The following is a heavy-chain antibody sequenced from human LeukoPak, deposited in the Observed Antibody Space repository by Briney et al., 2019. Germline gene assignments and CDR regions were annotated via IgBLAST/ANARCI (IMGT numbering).Heavy chain of an antibody. D-gene: IGHD3-10*01. CDR1: GFTFGSHA. J-gene: IGHJ3*01. V-gene: IGHV3-23*01. CDR2: IGSSVSGGGAIT. Sequence: GGSLRLSCAASGFTFGSHAMAWVRQAPGKGLEFVSSIGSSVSGGGAITYYADSVKGRLTISRDNSKNTVYLQMNSLRAEDTAVYYCAKYQGWIRGVMNAFDVWGQGTMVIVSA. CDR3: AKYQGWIRGVMNAFDV.